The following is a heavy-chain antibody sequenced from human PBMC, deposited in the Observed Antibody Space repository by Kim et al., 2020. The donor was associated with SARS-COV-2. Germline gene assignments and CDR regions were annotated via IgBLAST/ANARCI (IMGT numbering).Heavy chain of an antibody. Sequence: NPTLKSRDTISVDTSKNQFSLKLRSVTAADTAVYYCAVVVAAIGFDYWGQGTLVTVSS. V-gene: IGHV4-4*09. D-gene: IGHD2-15*01. CDR3: AVVVAAIGFDY. J-gene: IGHJ4*02.